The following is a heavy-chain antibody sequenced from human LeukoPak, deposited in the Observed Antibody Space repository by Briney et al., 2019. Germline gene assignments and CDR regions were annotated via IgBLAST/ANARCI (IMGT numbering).Heavy chain of an antibody. V-gene: IGHV3-48*04. Sequence: PGGSLRLSCAASGFTFSSYTMNWVRQAPGKGLEWVSYISSGSNTIYYAGSVKGRFTISRDNTKNSLYLQMNSLRAEDTAVYYCAIGGAMVRGGTFDYWGQGTLVTVSS. D-gene: IGHD3-10*01. CDR3: AIGGAMVRGGTFDY. CDR2: ISSGSNTI. J-gene: IGHJ4*02. CDR1: GFTFSSYT.